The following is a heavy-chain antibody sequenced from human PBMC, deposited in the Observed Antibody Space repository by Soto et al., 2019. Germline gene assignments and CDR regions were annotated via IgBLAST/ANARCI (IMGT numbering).Heavy chain of an antibody. CDR2: INPSGGST. CDR3: ARAVAVAADFDY. J-gene: IGHJ4*02. D-gene: IGHD6-19*01. Sequence: ASVKVSCKASGYTFTSYYMHWVRQAPGQGLEWMGIINPSGGSTSYARKFQGRVTITRDTSASAAYMELSSLSSEDTAVYYCARAVAVAADFDYWGQGTLVTVSS. V-gene: IGHV1-46*01. CDR1: GYTFTSYY.